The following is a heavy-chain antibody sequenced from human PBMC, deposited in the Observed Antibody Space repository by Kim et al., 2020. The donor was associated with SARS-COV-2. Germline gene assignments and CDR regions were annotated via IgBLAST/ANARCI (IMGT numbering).Heavy chain of an antibody. D-gene: IGHD1-1*01. Sequence: GGSLRLSCAASGFTFSSYAMSWVRQAPGKGPGWVSLVSGSGGSTYHADSVEGRFAISRDNSKKTLYLQMNSLRAEDTALYYCAKGEINNWSFFDYLSQGT. CDR1: GFTFSSYA. V-gene: IGHV3-23*01. CDR2: VSGSGGST. CDR3: AKGEINNWSFFDY. J-gene: IGHJ4*02.